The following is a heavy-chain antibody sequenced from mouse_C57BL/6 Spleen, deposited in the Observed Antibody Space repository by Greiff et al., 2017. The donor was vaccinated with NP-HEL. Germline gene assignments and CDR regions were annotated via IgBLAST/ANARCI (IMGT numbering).Heavy chain of an antibody. D-gene: IGHD4-1*01. V-gene: IGHV5-17*01. Sequence: EVKLVESGGGLVKPGGSLKLSCAASGFTFSDYGMHWVRQAPEKGLEWVAYISSGSSTIYYADTVKGRFTISRDNAKNTLFLQMTSLRSEDTAMYYCARDGTFNYAMDYWGQGTSVTVSS. CDR1: GFTFSDYG. CDR3: ARDGTFNYAMDY. CDR2: ISSGSSTI. J-gene: IGHJ4*01.